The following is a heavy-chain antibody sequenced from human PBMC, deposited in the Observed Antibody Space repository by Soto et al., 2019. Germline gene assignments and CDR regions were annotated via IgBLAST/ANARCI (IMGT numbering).Heavy chain of an antibody. J-gene: IGHJ5*02. CDR1: GGSISSYY. CDR2: IYYSGST. Sequence: SETLSLTCTVSGGSISSYYWSWIRQPPGKGLEWIGYIYYSGSTNYNPSLKSRVTISVDTSKNQFSLKVRSVTAADTAVYYCARPRATPVGYSYSGWDNLFDPWGQGTLVTVSS. D-gene: IGHD5-18*01. CDR3: ARPRATPVGYSYSGWDNLFDP. V-gene: IGHV4-59*01.